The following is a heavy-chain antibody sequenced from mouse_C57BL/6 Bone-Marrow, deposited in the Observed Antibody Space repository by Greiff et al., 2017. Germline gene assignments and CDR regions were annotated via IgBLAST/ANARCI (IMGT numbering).Heavy chain of an antibody. Sequence: QVQLQQSGPGLVQPSQSLSITCKVSGFSLTSYGVHWVRQSPGKGLEWLGVIWSGGSTDYNAAFISRMSISKDNSKSQVFFKMNSLQSDDTAIDYCAGNCDYYAMDYWGQGTSVTVSS. CDR3: AGNCDYYAMDY. CDR2: IWSGGST. V-gene: IGHV2-2*01. J-gene: IGHJ4*01. CDR1: GFSLTSYG.